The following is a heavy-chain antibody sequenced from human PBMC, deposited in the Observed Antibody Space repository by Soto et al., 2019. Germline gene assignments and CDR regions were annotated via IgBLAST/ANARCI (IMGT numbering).Heavy chain of an antibody. CDR1: GFTFSSYW. D-gene: IGHD4-17*01. CDR2: IKQDGSEK. J-gene: IGHJ6*03. CDR3: AREEDYGDHYYYYYMDV. Sequence: GGSLRLSCAASGFTFSSYWMSWVRQAPGKGLEWVANIKQDGSEKYYVDSVKGRFTISRDNAKNSLYLQMNSLRAEDTAVYYCAREEDYGDHYYYYYMDVWGKGTTVTVSS. V-gene: IGHV3-7*01.